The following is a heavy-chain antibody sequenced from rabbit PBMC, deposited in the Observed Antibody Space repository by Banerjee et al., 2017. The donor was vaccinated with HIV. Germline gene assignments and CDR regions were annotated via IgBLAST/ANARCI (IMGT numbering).Heavy chain of an antibody. V-gene: IGHV1S40*01. CDR2: IYTDGSGST. Sequence: QSLEESGGDLVKPGASLTLTCKASGFDFSSNSMCWVRQAPGKGLEWIACIYTDGSGSTYYASWAKGRFTISKTSSTTVTLQMTSLTAADTATYFCARDSEYYDDYYDLWGPGTLVTVS. CDR3: ARDSEYYDDYYDL. CDR1: GFDFSSNS. J-gene: IGHJ4*01. D-gene: IGHD2-1*01.